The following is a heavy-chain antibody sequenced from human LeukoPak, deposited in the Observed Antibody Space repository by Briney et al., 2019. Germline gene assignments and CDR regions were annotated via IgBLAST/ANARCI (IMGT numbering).Heavy chain of an antibody. V-gene: IGHV3-7*03. CDR3: ARNNGMDV. CDR2: VNRDGSET. CDR1: GFALSSHW. J-gene: IGHJ6*02. Sequence: GGSLRLSCAASGFALSSHWMTWVRQVPGRGPVWVANVNRDGSETYYLDSVKGRFTISKDNAKNSLYLQMNSLRAEGTALYHCARNNGMDVWGQGTTVIVSS.